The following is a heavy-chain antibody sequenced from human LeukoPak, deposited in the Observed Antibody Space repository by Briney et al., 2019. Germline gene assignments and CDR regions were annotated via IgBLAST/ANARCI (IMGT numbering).Heavy chain of an antibody. V-gene: IGHV1-18*01. CDR1: GYTFTTYG. CDR3: ARYGDYDPRDAFDI. D-gene: IGHD4-17*01. Sequence: ASVKVSCKASGYTFTTYGIIWVRQAPGQGLEWMGWISAYNGNTNYAQRLQGRVTMTTDTSTSTAYMELRSLRSDDTAVYYCARYGDYDPRDAFDIWGQGTMVTVSS. J-gene: IGHJ3*02. CDR2: ISAYNGNT.